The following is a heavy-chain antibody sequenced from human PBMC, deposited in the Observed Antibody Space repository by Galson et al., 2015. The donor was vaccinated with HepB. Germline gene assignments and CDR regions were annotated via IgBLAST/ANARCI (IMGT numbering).Heavy chain of an antibody. V-gene: IGHV3-74*01. J-gene: IGHJ6*02. CDR2: ISSEGTST. Sequence: SLRLSCAASGFTFRIYWMHWVRQAPGKGLVWVSHISSEGTSTSYADSVKGRFTISRDNARNTLYLQMNTLRVEDTAVYYCARVVPAGAYYGLDVWGQGTTVTVSS. D-gene: IGHD2-2*01. CDR3: ARVVPAGAYYGLDV. CDR1: GFTFRIYW.